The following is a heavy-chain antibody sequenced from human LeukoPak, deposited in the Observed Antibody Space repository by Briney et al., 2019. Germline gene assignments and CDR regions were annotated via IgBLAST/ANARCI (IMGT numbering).Heavy chain of an antibody. Sequence: PGGSLRLSCAASGFTFSSYGMSWVRQAPGKGLEWVSAISGSGGRTYYADSVKGRFTISRDNSKNTLYLQMNSLRAEDTAVYYCAKFTQATVTYFDYWGQGTLVTVSS. CDR2: ISGSGGRT. V-gene: IGHV3-23*01. CDR3: AKFTQATVTYFDY. D-gene: IGHD4-17*01. J-gene: IGHJ4*02. CDR1: GFTFSSYG.